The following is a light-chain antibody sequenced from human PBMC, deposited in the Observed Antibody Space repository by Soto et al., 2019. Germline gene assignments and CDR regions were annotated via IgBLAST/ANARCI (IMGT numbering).Light chain of an antibody. CDR2: WTS. Sequence: DIVMTQSPDSLAVSLGERATINCKSSQSVLYSSNNKNYVAWYQQRPGQPPKLRIYWTSIRDSVVLDRFSGSGSVSDFTLTLSGLQAEDVAVYFCQQYYSPPLSFGGGTKVEIK. CDR1: QSVLYSSNNKNY. J-gene: IGKJ4*01. V-gene: IGKV4-1*01. CDR3: QQYYSPPLS.